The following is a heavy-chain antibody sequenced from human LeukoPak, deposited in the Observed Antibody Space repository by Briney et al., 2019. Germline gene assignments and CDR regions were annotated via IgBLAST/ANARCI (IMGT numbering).Heavy chain of an antibody. V-gene: IGHV4-61*02. D-gene: IGHD6-19*01. CDR1: GGSISSGSYY. CDR3: ARVAVAGTDY. J-gene: IGHJ4*02. CDR2: IYTSGST. Sequence: SQTLSLTCTVSGGSISSGSYYWSWIRQPAGKGLEWIGRIYTSGSTNYNPSLKSRVTISVDTSKNQFSLKLSSVTAADTAVYYCARVAVAGTDYWGQGTLVTVSS.